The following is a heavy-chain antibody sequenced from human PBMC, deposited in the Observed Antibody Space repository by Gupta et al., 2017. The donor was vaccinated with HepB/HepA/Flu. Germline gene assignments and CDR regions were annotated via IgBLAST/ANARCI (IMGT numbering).Heavy chain of an antibody. V-gene: IGHV3-23*01. J-gene: IGHJ3*02. D-gene: IGHD6-19*01. CDR3: ARHLRAVMGDDAFDT. Sequence: EGQLWEPGEGLVEPGGTRRLSCATSGFSFSDYAMIWVRQAPGKGLEWVASISGRGDMTDYADSVKGRFTSSRDNSKKTLFLEMKRLRVEDTAVYSCARHLRAVMGDDAFDTWGQGTNITVSS. CDR2: ISGRGDMT. CDR1: GFSFSDYA.